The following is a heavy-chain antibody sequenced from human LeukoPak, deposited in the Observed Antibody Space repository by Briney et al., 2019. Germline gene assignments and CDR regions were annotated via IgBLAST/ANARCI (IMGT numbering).Heavy chain of an antibody. D-gene: IGHD3-22*01. CDR2: ISSSSSYI. V-gene: IGHV3-21*01. CDR3: ARVVYYYDSSGYSWDV. CDR1: GFTFSSYC. J-gene: IGHJ6*02. Sequence: PGGSLRLSCAASGFTFSSYCMTWVRQAPGKGLEWVSSISSSSSYIYYADSVKGRFTISRDNAKNSLYLQMNSLRAEDTAVYYCARVVYYYDSSGYSWDVWGQGTTVTVSS.